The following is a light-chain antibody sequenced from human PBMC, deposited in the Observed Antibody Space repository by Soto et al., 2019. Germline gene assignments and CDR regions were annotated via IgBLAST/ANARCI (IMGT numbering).Light chain of an antibody. CDR1: SSDIGGYNY. J-gene: IGLJ2*01. CDR2: DVT. Sequence: QSALTQPASVSGSPGQSITISCTGTSSDIGGYNYVSWYQQHPGKATKLIIYDVTNRPSGVSNHFSGSKSGNTASLTISGLQAEDEADYYCSSYASTSTREVFGGGTKLTVL. CDR3: SSYASTSTREV. V-gene: IGLV2-14*01.